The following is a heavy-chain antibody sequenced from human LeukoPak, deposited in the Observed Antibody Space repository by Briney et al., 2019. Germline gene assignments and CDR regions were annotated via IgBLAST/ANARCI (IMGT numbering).Heavy chain of an antibody. Sequence: GGSLRLSCAASGFAFRNYWMHWVRQAPGKGLAWVSRINSDGSSRNYADSVKGRFTIPRDNAKNTLYLQMNSLRAEDTAVYYCASASSHRIAAGGDYWGQGTLVTVSS. D-gene: IGHD6-13*01. J-gene: IGHJ4*02. CDR2: INSDGSSR. V-gene: IGHV3-74*01. CDR3: ASASSHRIAAGGDY. CDR1: GFAFRNYW.